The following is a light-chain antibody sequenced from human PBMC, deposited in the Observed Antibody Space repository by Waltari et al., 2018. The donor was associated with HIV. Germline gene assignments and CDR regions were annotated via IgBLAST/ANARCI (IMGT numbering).Light chain of an antibody. V-gene: IGLV3-1*01. J-gene: IGLJ2*01. CDR1: AWGEKF. Sequence: SYILTQPPSLSVSPGQAAHITCSGSAWGEKFVPCYQERPGQSPKLVIYQDYNRPSEIPSRFSGSNSKDTATLSINGTQTVDEAQYYCQVWDTRTSTVVFGGGT. CDR2: QDY. CDR3: QVWDTRTSTVV.